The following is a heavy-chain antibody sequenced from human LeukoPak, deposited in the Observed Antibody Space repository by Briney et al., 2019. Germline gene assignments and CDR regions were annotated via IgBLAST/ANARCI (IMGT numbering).Heavy chain of an antibody. CDR3: ARGTAMGRNFDY. J-gene: IGHJ4*02. V-gene: IGHV1-8*01. CDR1: GYTFTSYD. Sequence: ASVKVSCKASGYTFTSYDINWVRQATGQGLEWMGWMNPNSGNTGYAQKFQGRVTMTRNTSISTAYMELSSLRSEDTAVYYCARGTAMGRNFDYWGQGTLVTVSS. D-gene: IGHD5-18*01. CDR2: MNPNSGNT.